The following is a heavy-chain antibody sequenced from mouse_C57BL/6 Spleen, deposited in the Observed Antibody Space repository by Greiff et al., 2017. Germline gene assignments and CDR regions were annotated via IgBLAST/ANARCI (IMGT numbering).Heavy chain of an antibody. Sequence: QLQQPGAELVKPGASVKLSCKASGYTFTSYWMHWVKQRPGQGLEWIGMIHPNSGSTNYNEKFKSKATLTVDKSSSTAYMQLSSLTSEDSAVYYCARHYGSSLYAMDYWGQGTSVTVSS. D-gene: IGHD1-1*01. CDR2: IHPNSGST. V-gene: IGHV1-64*01. CDR3: ARHYGSSLYAMDY. CDR1: GYTFTSYW. J-gene: IGHJ4*01.